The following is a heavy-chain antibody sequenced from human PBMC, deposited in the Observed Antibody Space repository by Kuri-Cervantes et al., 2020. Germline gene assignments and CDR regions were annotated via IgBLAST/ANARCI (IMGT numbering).Heavy chain of an antibody. CDR2: ISAYNGIT. Sequence: ASVKVSCKASGYTFTSYAMHWVRQAPGQGLEWMGWISAYNGITNYAQKLQGRVTMTTDTSTSTAYLELRSLRSDDTAVYYCARVAHNWNYDSQVDYWGQGTLVTVSS. J-gene: IGHJ4*02. V-gene: IGHV1-18*01. CDR3: ARVAHNWNYDSQVDY. CDR1: GYTFTSYA. D-gene: IGHD1-7*01.